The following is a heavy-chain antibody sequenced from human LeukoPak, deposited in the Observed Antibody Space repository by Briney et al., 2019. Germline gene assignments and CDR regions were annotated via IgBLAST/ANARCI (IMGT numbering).Heavy chain of an antibody. D-gene: IGHD6-13*01. Sequence: SVKVSCKASGYTFTGYYMHWVRQAPGQGLEWMGGIIPIFGTANYAQKFQGRVTITADESTSTAYMELSSLRSEDTAVYYCARSNYSSSWYVVTAIHEIDYWGQGTLVTVSS. CDR2: IIPIFGTA. J-gene: IGHJ4*02. V-gene: IGHV1-69*13. CDR3: ARSNYSSSWYVVTAIHEIDY. CDR1: GYTFTGYY.